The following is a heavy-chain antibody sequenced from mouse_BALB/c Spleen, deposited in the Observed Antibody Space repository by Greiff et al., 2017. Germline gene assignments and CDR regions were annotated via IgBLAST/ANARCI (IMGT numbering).Heavy chain of an antibody. Sequence: EVKVVESGGGLVQPGGSLKLSCAASGFTFSSYGMSWVRQTPDKRLELVATINSNGGSTYYPDSVKGRFTISRDNAKNTLYLQMSSLKSEDTAMYYCARREEGYAMDYWGQGTSVTVSS. V-gene: IGHV5-6-3*01. CDR2: INSNGGST. CDR1: GFTFSSYG. J-gene: IGHJ4*01. CDR3: ARREEGYAMDY.